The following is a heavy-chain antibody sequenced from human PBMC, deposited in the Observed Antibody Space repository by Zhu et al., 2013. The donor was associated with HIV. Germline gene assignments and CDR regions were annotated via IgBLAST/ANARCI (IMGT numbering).Heavy chain of an antibody. V-gene: IGHV1-69*01. CDR2: IIPISATI. J-gene: IGHJ4*02. Sequence: QVQLVQSGAEVKKPGSSVKVSCKASGGTFMKYSITWVRQAPGQGLEWMGRIIPISATIDYAQKFQGRVTISADELTDTAYMELSSLRFEDTAVYYCARGEEVQPTVEKSWYFDYWGQGTQVTVSS. CDR3: ARGEEVQPTVEKSWYFDY. CDR1: GGTFMKYS. D-gene: IGHD4-17*01.